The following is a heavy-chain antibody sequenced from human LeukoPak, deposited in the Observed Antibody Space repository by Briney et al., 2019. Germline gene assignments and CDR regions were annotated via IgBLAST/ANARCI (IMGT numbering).Heavy chain of an antibody. J-gene: IGHJ4*02. V-gene: IGHV3-21*04. CDR2: IGSSSTYI. CDR1: GFTFSSYS. D-gene: IGHD6-13*01. Sequence: PGGSLRLSCAASGFTFSSYSMNWVRQAPGRGLDWVSSIGSSSTYIYYADSVKGRFTISRDNAKNSLYPQMNSLRVEDTAVYYCAKDRAAAGTADYFDYWGQGTLVTVSS. CDR3: AKDRAAAGTADYFDY.